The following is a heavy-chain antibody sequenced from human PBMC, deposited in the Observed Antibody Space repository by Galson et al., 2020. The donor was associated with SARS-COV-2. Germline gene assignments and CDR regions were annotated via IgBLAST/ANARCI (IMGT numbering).Heavy chain of an antibody. CDR1: GGSISSGGYY. V-gene: IGHV4-31*03. J-gene: IGHJ3*02. CDR3: ARADGRDGQEGFDAFDI. CDR2: IHYSGST. Sequence: SPTLSHTCTVSGGSISSGGYYWSWIRQHPGKGLEWIGYIHYSGSTYYNPSLKSRVTISVDTSKNQFSLKLSSVTAADTAVYYCARADGRDGQEGFDAFDIWGQGRMVTVSS.